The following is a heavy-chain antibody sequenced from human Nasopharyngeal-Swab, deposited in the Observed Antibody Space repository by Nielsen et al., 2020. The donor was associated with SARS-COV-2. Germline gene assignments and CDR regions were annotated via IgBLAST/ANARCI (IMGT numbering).Heavy chain of an antibody. Sequence: ASVKVSCKASGYTFTSYYMQWVRQAPGQGLEWMGIINPSGGSTSYAQKFQGRVTITRDTSTSTVYMELSSLRSEDTAVYYCARDIVVVPAARGSWFDPWGQGTLVTVSS. CDR1: GYTFTSYY. CDR3: ARDIVVVPAARGSWFDP. CDR2: INPSGGST. D-gene: IGHD2-2*01. V-gene: IGHV1-46*01. J-gene: IGHJ5*02.